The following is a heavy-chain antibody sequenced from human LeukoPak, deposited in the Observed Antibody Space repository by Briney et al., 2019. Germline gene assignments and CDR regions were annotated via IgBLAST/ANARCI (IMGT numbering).Heavy chain of an antibody. D-gene: IGHD5-18*01. CDR1: GGSVSSGSYY. CDR2: IYYSGSS. CDR3: AGVDHLKDSYGLRY. Sequence: SETLSLTCTVSGGSVSSGSYYWSWIRQPPGKGLEWIGYIYYSGSSNYNPSLKSRVTISVDTSKNQFSLKLSSVTAADTAVYYCAGVDHLKDSYGLRYWGQGTLVTVSS. J-gene: IGHJ4*02. V-gene: IGHV4-61*01.